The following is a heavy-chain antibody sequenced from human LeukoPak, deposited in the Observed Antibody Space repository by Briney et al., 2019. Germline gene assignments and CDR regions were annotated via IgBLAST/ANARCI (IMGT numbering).Heavy chain of an antibody. CDR1: GFTFSSYS. CDR2: ISSSSSTI. Sequence: PGGSLRLSCAASGFTFSSYSMNWVRQAPGKGLEWVSYISSSSSTIYYADSVKGRFTISRDNAKNSLYLQMNSLRAEDTAVYYCARDRGYGDIFSPCYFYYMDVWVKGTTLSV. CDR3: ARDRGYGDIFSPCYFYYMDV. D-gene: IGHD4-17*01. J-gene: IGHJ6*03. V-gene: IGHV3-48*01.